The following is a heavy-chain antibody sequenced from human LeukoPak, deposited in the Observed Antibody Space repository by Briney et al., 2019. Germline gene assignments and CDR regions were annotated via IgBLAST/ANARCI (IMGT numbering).Heavy chain of an antibody. Sequence: LVKVSCKASGGTFSSYAISWVRQAPGQGLEWMGGIIPIFGTANYAQKFQGRVTITTDESTSTAYMELSSLRSEDTAVYYCARHMYYDFWSGYYRDYYYMDVWGKGTTVTVSS. CDR2: IIPIFGTA. CDR3: ARHMYYDFWSGYYRDYYYMDV. D-gene: IGHD3-3*01. V-gene: IGHV1-69*05. CDR1: GGTFSSYA. J-gene: IGHJ6*03.